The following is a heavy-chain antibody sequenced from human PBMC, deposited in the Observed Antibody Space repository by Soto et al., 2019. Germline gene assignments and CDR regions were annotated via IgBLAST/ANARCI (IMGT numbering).Heavy chain of an antibody. V-gene: IGHV1-2*04. J-gene: IGHJ4*02. Sequence: ASVTVSCKASGYTFTGYYMHWVRQAPGQGLEWMGWINPNSGGTNYAQKFQGWVTMTRDTSISTAYMELSRLRSDDTAVYYCARAISSGYYPFFDYWGQGTLVTVSS. CDR1: GYTFTGYY. D-gene: IGHD3-22*01. CDR3: ARAISSGYYPFFDY. CDR2: INPNSGGT.